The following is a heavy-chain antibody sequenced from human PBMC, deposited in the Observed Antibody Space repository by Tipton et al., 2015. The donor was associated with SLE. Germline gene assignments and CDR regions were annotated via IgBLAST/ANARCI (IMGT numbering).Heavy chain of an antibody. J-gene: IGHJ3*01. V-gene: IGHV4-39*01. CDR2: IYYSGTT. D-gene: IGHD3-22*01. Sequence: TLSLTCTVSGGSISSSSDYWGWIRQPPGKGLEWIGNIYYSGTTFYNPSLKSRVTISVDTSKNQFSLRLSSVTAAETAVYYCARGVAYYFDSGAFDVWGQGAMVTVSS. CDR3: ARGVAYYFDSGAFDV. CDR1: GGSISSSSDY.